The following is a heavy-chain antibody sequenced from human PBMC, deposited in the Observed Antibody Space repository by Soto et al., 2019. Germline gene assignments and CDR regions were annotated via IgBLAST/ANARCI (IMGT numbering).Heavy chain of an antibody. CDR2: ISSNSRTM. V-gene: IGHV3-48*02. CDR3: ARDLLTY. CDR1: SCTFSSYS. J-gene: IGHJ4*02. Sequence: ESLGRSCAAYSCTFSSYSMKWVRQAPGKGLEWVSYISSNSRTMFYADSVKGRFTISRDNAKNSLYLQMSSLRDEETAVYYCARDLLTYWGQGASATFHS. D-gene: IGHD3-9*01.